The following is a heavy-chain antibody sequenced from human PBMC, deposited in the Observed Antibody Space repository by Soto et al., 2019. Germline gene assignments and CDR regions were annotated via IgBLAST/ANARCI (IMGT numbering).Heavy chain of an antibody. CDR3: ARVPDY. CDR1: GCSISSGGYS. CDR2: MYHSGST. J-gene: IGHJ4*02. V-gene: IGHV4-30-2*01. D-gene: IGHD2-2*01. Sequence: PSETLSLTCAVSGCSISSGGYSWSWIRQPPGKGLEWIGYMYHSGSTYYNPSLKSRVTISIDRSKNQFSLKLSSLTAADTAVYYCARVPDYWGEGILVTV.